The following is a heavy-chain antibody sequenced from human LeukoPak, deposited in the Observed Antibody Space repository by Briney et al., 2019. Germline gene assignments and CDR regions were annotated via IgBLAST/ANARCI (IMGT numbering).Heavy chain of an antibody. V-gene: IGHV3-23*01. CDR3: AKILRNYYYDSSGPVDY. CDR2: ISGSGGST. J-gene: IGHJ4*02. D-gene: IGHD3-22*01. Sequence: GGSLRLSCAASGFTFSSYWMNWARQAPGKGLEWVSAISGSGGSTYYADSVKGRFTISRDNSKNTLYLQMNSLRAEDTAVYYCAKILRNYYYDSSGPVDYWGQGTLVTVSS. CDR1: GFTFSSYW.